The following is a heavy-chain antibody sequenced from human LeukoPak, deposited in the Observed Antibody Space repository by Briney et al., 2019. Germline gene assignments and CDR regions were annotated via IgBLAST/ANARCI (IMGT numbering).Heavy chain of an antibody. J-gene: IGHJ4*02. D-gene: IGHD1-26*01. Sequence: SETLSLTCTVSGGSISSYFWSWIRQPPGKGLEWIGYIYYSGSTNYNPSLKSRVTISVDTSKNQFSLKLSSVTAADTAVYYRARVLLGGSYYSYYFDYWGQGTLVTVSS. V-gene: IGHV4-59*01. CDR2: IYYSGST. CDR1: GGSISSYF. CDR3: ARVLLGGSYYSYYFDY.